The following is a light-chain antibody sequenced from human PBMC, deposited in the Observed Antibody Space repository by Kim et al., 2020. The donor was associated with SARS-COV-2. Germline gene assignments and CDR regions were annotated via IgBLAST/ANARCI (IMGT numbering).Light chain of an antibody. Sequence: DIVLTQSPGTLSLSPGERATLSCRASERVSNNYLVWFQQKPGQAPRLLISRASTRANGIPDRFSGSGSGTDFTLTITRLEPEDFAVYYCLQYVSSPRTFGGGTKVDIK. V-gene: IGKV3-20*01. J-gene: IGKJ4*01. CDR1: ERVSNNY. CDR3: LQYVSSPRT. CDR2: RAS.